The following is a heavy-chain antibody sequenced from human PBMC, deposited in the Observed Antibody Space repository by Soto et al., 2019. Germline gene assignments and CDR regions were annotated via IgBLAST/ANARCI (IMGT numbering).Heavy chain of an antibody. CDR2: ISGSGSYI. J-gene: IGHJ6*03. V-gene: IGHV3-21*01. CDR1: GFTFSSYD. Sequence: EVQLVESGGGLVKPGGSLRLSCAASGFTFSSYDMNWVRQAPGKGLEWVSSISGSGSYIYYADSVRGRFTISRDNAKNSLYVQMNSLRAEDTAVYYCARASGEFVLVVAATVDFMDVWGKGPTVTVSS. CDR3: ARASGEFVLVVAATVDFMDV. D-gene: IGHD2-15*01.